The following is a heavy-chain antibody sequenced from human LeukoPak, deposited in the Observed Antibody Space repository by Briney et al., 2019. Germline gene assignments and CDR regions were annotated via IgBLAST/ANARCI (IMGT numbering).Heavy chain of an antibody. J-gene: IGHJ4*02. CDR3: ARDPPRVPTWQNVDY. V-gene: IGHV1-2*06. CDR1: GYTFTGYY. Sequence: GASVKVSCKASGYTFTGYYMHWVRQAHGQGLEWMGRINPNSGGTNYAQKFQGRVTMTRDTSISTAYMELSRLRSDDTAVYYCARDPPRVPTWQNVDYWGQGTLVTVSS. CDR2: INPNSGGT. D-gene: IGHD5-12*01.